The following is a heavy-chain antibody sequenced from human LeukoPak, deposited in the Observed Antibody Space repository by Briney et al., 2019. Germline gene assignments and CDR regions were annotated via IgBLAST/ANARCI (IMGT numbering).Heavy chain of an antibody. D-gene: IGHD3-22*01. CDR1: GGSISSYY. Sequence: SETLSLTCTVSGGSISSYYWSWIRQPPGKGLEWIGYIYYSGSTNYNPSLKSRVTISVDTSKNQFSLKLSSVTAADTAVYYCARHYYDSSGSDAFDIWGQGTMVTVSS. CDR3: ARHYYDSSGSDAFDI. V-gene: IGHV4-59*08. J-gene: IGHJ3*02. CDR2: IYYSGST.